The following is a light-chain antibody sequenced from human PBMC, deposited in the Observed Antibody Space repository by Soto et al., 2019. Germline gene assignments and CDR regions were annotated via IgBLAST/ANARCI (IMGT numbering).Light chain of an antibody. Sequence: EIVMTQSPATLSVSPGERATLSCRASQSVSINLAWYQQKPGQAPRLLIYGASTRATGIPARFSGSGSGTEFTLTISSLQSEDFAVYYRQQYNNWPPETFGQGTKVDI. CDR3: QQYNNWPPET. CDR2: GAS. CDR1: QSVSIN. V-gene: IGKV3-15*01. J-gene: IGKJ1*01.